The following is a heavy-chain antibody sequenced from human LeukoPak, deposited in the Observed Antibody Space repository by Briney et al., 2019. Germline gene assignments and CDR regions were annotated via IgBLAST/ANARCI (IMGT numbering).Heavy chain of an antibody. CDR1: GGSFSGYY. J-gene: IGHJ4*02. V-gene: IGHV4-34*01. CDR2: INHSGST. CDR3: ARIGYGDYSDY. Sequence: SETLSLTCAVYGGSFSGYYWSWIRQPPGKGLEWIGEINHSGSTNYNPSLKSRVTISVDTSKNQFSLKLSSVTAADTAVYYCARIGYGDYSDYWGQGTLDTVSS. D-gene: IGHD4-17*01.